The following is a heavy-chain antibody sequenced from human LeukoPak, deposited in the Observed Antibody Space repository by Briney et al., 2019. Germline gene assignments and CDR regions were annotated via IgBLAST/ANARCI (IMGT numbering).Heavy chain of an antibody. CDR3: ARERYGDYVSWFDP. V-gene: IGHV4-59*01. CDR1: GGSISSYY. Sequence: PSETLSLTCTVSGGSISSYYWSWIRQPPGKGLEWIGYIYYSGSTNYNPSLKSRVTISVDTSKNQFSLKLSSVTAADTAVYYCARERYGDYVSWFDPWGQGNLVTVSS. D-gene: IGHD4-17*01. J-gene: IGHJ5*02. CDR2: IYYSGST.